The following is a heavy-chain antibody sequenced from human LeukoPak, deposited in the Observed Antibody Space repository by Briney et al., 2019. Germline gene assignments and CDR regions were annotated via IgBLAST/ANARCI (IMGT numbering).Heavy chain of an antibody. CDR2: IGTSSGAI. V-gene: IGHV3-48*02. CDR3: ARNLDS. CDR1: GFTFSTYN. J-gene: IGHJ5*01. Sequence: TGGSLRLSCSASGFTFSTYNMNWVRQAPGKGLEWVSLIGTSSGAIYYADSVKGRFTISRDNAKKSLYLQMNSLRDEDTAVYYCARNLDSWGQGALVTVSS.